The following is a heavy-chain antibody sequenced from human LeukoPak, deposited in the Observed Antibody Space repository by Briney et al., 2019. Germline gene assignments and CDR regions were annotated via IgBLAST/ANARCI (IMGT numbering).Heavy chain of an antibody. Sequence: SVKVSCKASGGTFSSYAISWVRQAPGQGLEWMGRIIPILGIANYAQKFQGRVTITADKSTSTAYTELSSLRSEDTAVYYCARDWANVEMPTTPYYYYGMAVWGQGTTVTVSS. V-gene: IGHV1-69*04. CDR3: ARDWANVEMPTTPYYYYGMAV. D-gene: IGHD1-1*01. CDR1: GGTFSSYA. CDR2: IIPILGIA. J-gene: IGHJ6*02.